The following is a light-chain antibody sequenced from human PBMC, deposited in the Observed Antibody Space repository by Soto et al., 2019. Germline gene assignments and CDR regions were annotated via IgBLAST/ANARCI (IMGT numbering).Light chain of an antibody. Sequence: QSVLTQPPSVSGAPGQRVTISCTGSSSNIGAGYDVHWYQQLPGTAPKLLLYGNSNRPSGVPDRFSGSKSGTSASLAITGREAEAEADYYCQSYDSSLSGNVVFGGGTKLTVL. J-gene: IGLJ2*01. CDR2: GNS. CDR3: QSYDSSLSGNVV. CDR1: SSNIGAGYD. V-gene: IGLV1-40*01.